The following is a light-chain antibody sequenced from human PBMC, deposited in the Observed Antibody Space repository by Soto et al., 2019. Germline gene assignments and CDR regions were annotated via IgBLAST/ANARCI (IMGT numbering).Light chain of an antibody. CDR1: QTIGTN. V-gene: IGKV3-15*01. CDR2: GAS. Sequence: EIILTQSPATLSVSPGGRATLSCRASQTIGTNLVWYRQRPGQAPRLLIHGASARATGIPARFRGSGSGTDFTLTITRLEPEDFAVFYCQQYDSSPGTFGQGTKLEIK. J-gene: IGKJ2*02. CDR3: QQYDSSPGT.